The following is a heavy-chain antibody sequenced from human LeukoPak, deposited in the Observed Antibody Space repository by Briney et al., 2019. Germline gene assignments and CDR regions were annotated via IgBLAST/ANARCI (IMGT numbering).Heavy chain of an antibody. CDR3: ARDSWYDILTGYYYYFDY. D-gene: IGHD3-9*01. J-gene: IGHJ4*02. Sequence: GGSLRLSCAASGFTFSSYSMNWARQAPGKGLEWVSSISSSSSYIYYADSVKGRFTISRDNAKNSLYLQMNSLRAEDTAVYYCARDSWYDILTGYYYYFDYWGQGTLVTVSS. V-gene: IGHV3-21*01. CDR1: GFTFSSYS. CDR2: ISSSSSYI.